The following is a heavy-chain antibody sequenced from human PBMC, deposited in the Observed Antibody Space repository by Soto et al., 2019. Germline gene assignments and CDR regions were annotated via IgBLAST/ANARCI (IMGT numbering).Heavy chain of an antibody. CDR1: GFSFISAW. CDR3: ARDRAYSRFDY. V-gene: IGHV3-7*03. Sequence: EVQLVESGGGLVQPGGSLRLSGAVSGFSFISAWMTGIRQAPGKGLERVAIMNEDGSERYYVDSVKGRFTISRDNAKNALFLQMNSLRVEDTAVYFCARDRAYSRFDYWGQGSLVTVSS. J-gene: IGHJ4*02. CDR2: MNEDGSER. D-gene: IGHD4-4*01.